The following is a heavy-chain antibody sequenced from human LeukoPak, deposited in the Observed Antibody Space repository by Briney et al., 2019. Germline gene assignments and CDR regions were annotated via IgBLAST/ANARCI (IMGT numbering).Heavy chain of an antibody. Sequence: PGRSLRLSCAASGFTFSIYGMHWVRQALGKGLEWVALIWFDGTNKYYADSVKGRFTISRDNSKNTLYLQMNSLRVEDTAVYYCARDRVPLYYFDYWGQGTLVTVSS. J-gene: IGHJ4*02. CDR1: GFTFSIYG. CDR2: IWFDGTNK. CDR3: ARDRVPLYYFDY. V-gene: IGHV3-33*01. D-gene: IGHD3-10*01.